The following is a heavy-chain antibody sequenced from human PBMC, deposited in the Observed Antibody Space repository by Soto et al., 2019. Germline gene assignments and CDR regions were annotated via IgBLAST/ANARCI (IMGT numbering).Heavy chain of an antibody. CDR1: GFTFSSYG. V-gene: IGHV3-33*01. D-gene: IGHD4-17*01. J-gene: IGHJ3*02. CDR2: IWYDGSNK. Sequence: QVQLVESGGGVVQPGRSLRLSCAASGFTFSSYGMHWVRQAPGKGLEGVAVIWYDGSNKYYADSVKGRFTISRDNSKNRLYLQMNSLRAEDTAVYYCAREGDYGDSDAFDIWGQGTMVTVSS. CDR3: AREGDYGDSDAFDI.